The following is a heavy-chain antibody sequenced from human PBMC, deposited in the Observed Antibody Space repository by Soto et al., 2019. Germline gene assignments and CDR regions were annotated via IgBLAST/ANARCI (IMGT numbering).Heavy chain of an antibody. CDR3: ARSQNHYYDSRGSQNFDY. J-gene: IGHJ4*02. D-gene: IGHD3-22*01. V-gene: IGHV3-66*01. Sequence: GGSLRLSCAASGFTVSSYYMSWVRQAPGKGLEWVSVIYSGGSTYSADSVKGRFTISRDNSKNTLYLQMNSLRTEDTAVYYCARSQNHYYDSRGSQNFDYWGQGTLVTVSS. CDR2: IYSGGST. CDR1: GFTVSSYY.